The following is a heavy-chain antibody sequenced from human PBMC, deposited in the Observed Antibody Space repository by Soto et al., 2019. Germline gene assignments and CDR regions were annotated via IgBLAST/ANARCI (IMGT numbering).Heavy chain of an antibody. CDR1: GGSISRGGYY. V-gene: IGHV4-31*03. D-gene: IGHD2-15*01. J-gene: IGHJ5*02. CDR2: VYYSGST. Sequence: SETLSLTCTVAGGSISRGGYYWSWIRQDPGKGLEWIGYVYYSGSTYYNPSLKSRVTISVDTSKNQFCLKLSSVTAADTAVYYCESQPCTGRSGHLGWEKNGLDPWGQGIVVTVSS. CDR3: ESQPCTGRSGHLGWEKNGLDP.